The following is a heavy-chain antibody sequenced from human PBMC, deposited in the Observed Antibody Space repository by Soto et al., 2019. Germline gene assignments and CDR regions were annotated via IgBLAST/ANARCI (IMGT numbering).Heavy chain of an antibody. CDR1: GGSISSSSYY. CDR3: ASRYSYGYGGHAFDI. D-gene: IGHD5-18*01. Sequence: SETLSLTCTVSGGSISSSSYYWGWIRQPPGKGLEWIGSIYYSGSTYYNPSLKSRVTISVDTSKNQFSLKLSSVTAADTAVYYCASRYSYGYGGHAFDIWGQGTMVTVSS. V-gene: IGHV4-39*01. CDR2: IYYSGST. J-gene: IGHJ3*02.